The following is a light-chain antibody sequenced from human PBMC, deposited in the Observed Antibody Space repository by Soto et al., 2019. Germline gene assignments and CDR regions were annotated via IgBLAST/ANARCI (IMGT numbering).Light chain of an antibody. CDR3: RQALQPPPA. V-gene: IGKV2-28*01. J-gene: IGKJ1*01. CDR2: LGS. Sequence: DFVMTQSPLSLPVTPGEPASISCRSSQSLVHSNGYNYLDWYLQKPGQSPQLLIYLGSNRASGVPDRFSGSESSTDFTLKISRVEAEDVVVYYCRQALQPPPAYAQGTKVEIK. CDR1: QSLVHSNGYNY.